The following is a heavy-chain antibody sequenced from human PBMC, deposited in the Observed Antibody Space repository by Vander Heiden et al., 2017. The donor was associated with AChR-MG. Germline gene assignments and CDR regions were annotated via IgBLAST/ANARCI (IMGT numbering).Heavy chain of an antibody. J-gene: IGHJ3*02. Sequence: QMQLQESVPGLMKPSETLSLTCAVSGGSISSYDWSWIRQPPGKGLEWIGYIYYSGSTTYNPSLKSRVTILVDTSKNQFSLKLNSVTAADTAVYYCAREAVVRGVITFDIWGQGTLVTLSS. CDR1: GGSISSYD. CDR3: AREAVVRGVITFDI. CDR2: IYYSGST. V-gene: IGHV4-59*01. D-gene: IGHD3-10*01.